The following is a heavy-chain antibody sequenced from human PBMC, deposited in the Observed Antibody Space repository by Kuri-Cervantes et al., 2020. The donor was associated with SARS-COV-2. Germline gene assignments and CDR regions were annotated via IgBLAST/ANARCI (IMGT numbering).Heavy chain of an antibody. Sequence: KVSCKGSGYTFTNYWIGWVRQMPGKGLEWMGIIYPGDSDTRYSPSFQGQVTISADKSISTAFLQWSSLKAPDTAIYYCARRAYGEEVDYYYMDVWGKGTTVTVSS. CDR3: ARRAYGEEVDYYYMDV. V-gene: IGHV5-51*01. CDR2: IYPGDSDT. CDR1: GYTFTNYW. J-gene: IGHJ6*03. D-gene: IGHD4-17*01.